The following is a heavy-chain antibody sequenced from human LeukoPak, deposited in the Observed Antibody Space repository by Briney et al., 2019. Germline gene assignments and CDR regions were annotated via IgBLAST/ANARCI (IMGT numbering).Heavy chain of an antibody. CDR3: AGGRVRDY. J-gene: IGHJ4*02. CDR1: GFTFSANW. D-gene: IGHD2-15*01. Sequence: GGSLRLSCAASGFTFSANWMHWVRQAPGKGLVWVSRINTDGRRTGYADSVKGRFTISRDNAKNTLYLQMNSLTAEDRAVYYCAGGRVRDYWGQGTLVTVSS. CDR2: INTDGRRT. V-gene: IGHV3-74*01.